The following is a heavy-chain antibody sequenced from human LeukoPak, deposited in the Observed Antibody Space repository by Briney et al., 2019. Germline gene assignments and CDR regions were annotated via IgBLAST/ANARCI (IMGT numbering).Heavy chain of an antibody. D-gene: IGHD5-18*01. CDR1: GGSFSGYY. Sequence: PSETLSLTCAVYGGSFSGYYWSWIRQPPGKGLEWIGEINHSGSTNYDPSLKSRVTISVDTSKNQFSLKLSSVTAADTAVYHCAWGDTRYYYYGMDVWGQGTTVTVSS. J-gene: IGHJ6*02. CDR3: AWGDTRYYYYGMDV. CDR2: INHSGST. V-gene: IGHV4-34*01.